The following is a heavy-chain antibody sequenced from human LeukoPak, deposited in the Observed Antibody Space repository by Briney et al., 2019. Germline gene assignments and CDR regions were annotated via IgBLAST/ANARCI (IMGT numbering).Heavy chain of an antibody. D-gene: IGHD3-3*01. CDR1: GFTFNNVW. CDR2: IKSKTDGWTT. Sequence: GGSLRLSCAASGFTFNNVWISWVRQAPGEGLELVRRIKSKTDGWTTDYTAPVNGRFAISRDDSQNTLYLQMNSLRTEDTAVYYCTKEPNLRFLEGLEYYYFYMDVWGKGTTVTVSS. J-gene: IGHJ6*03. V-gene: IGHV3-15*01. CDR3: TKEPNLRFLEGLEYYYFYMDV.